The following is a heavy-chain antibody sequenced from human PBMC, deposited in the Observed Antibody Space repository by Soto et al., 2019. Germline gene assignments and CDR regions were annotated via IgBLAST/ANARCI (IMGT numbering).Heavy chain of an antibody. V-gene: IGHV1-69*02. CDR3: ASGYCSSTSCSNLVS. CDR2: IIPILGIA. D-gene: IGHD2-2*01. J-gene: IGHJ5*02. CDR1: GGTFSSYT. Sequence: QVQLVQSGAEVKKPGSSVKVSCKASGGTFSSYTISWVRQAPGQGLEWMGRIIPILGIANYAQKFQGRVTITADKSTSAAYMALSSLRSEDTAVDYCASGYCSSTSCSNLVSWGQGTLVTVSS.